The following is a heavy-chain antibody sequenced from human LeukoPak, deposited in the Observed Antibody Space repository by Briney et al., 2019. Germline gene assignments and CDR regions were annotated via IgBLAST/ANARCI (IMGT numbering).Heavy chain of an antibody. V-gene: IGHV4-59*01. CDR2: IYYSGST. J-gene: IGHJ4*02. D-gene: IGHD3-22*01. Sequence: SETLSLACTVSGGSISSYYWSWIRQPPGKGLEWIGYIYYSGSTNYNPSLKSRVTISVDTSKNQFSLKLSSVTAADTAVYYCARESRSGYYCGGQGTLVTVSS. CDR1: GGSISSYY. CDR3: ARESRSGYYC.